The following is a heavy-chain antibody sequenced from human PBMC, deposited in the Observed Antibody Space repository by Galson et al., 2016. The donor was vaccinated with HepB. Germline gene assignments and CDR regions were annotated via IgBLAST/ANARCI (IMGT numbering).Heavy chain of an antibody. Sequence: QSGAEVKKPGESLRISCQGFGFNFNSYWISWVRQRPGKGLEWMGRIDPSDSYTNYRPSFHGHVTISADKSISTAYLQWSSLKASDTAMYYCARRERGYSGYEADAFDIWGQGTMVTVSS. CDR3: ARRERGYSGYEADAFDI. CDR1: GFNFNSYW. CDR2: IDPSDSYT. J-gene: IGHJ3*02. V-gene: IGHV5-10-1*01. D-gene: IGHD5-12*01.